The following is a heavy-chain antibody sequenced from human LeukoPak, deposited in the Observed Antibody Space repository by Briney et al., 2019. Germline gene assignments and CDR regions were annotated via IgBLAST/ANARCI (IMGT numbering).Heavy chain of an antibody. D-gene: IGHD6-13*01. CDR1: GFTFSSYW. CDR3: ARAGYSSSWFDY. Sequence: GSLRLSCAASGFTFSSYWMHWVRQPPGKGLEWIGEINHSGSTNYNPSLKSRVTISVDTSKNQFSLKLSSVTAADTAVYYCARAGYSSSWFDYWGQGTLVTVSS. V-gene: IGHV4-34*01. J-gene: IGHJ4*02. CDR2: INHSGST.